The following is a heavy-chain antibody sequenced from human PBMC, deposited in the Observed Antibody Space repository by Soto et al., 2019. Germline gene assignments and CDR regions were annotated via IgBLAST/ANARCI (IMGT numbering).Heavy chain of an antibody. V-gene: IGHV4-59*01. Sequence: QVQLQESGPGLVKPSETLSLTCTVSGDSISSSYWSWIRQAPGKGLEWIGYIYYSGFTNYNPSLESRDTISVDTSNNQSSLKLSSVTAADTAVFYCARLYPYYDFLTGSQIYAFDIWGQGTMVTVSS. CDR2: IYYSGFT. CDR1: GDSISSSY. D-gene: IGHD3-9*01. J-gene: IGHJ3*02. CDR3: ARLYPYYDFLTGSQIYAFDI.